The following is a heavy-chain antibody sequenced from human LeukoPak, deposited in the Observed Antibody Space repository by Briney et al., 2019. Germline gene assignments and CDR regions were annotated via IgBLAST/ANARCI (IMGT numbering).Heavy chain of an antibody. CDR2: IRYDGSNK. V-gene: IGHV3-30*02. CDR1: GFTFGSYG. CDR3: AKSRSGSLTRYFDY. J-gene: IGHJ4*02. Sequence: PGGSLRLSCAASGFTFGSYGMHWVRQAPGKGLEWVAFIRYDGSNKYYADSVKGRFTISRDNSKNTLYLQMNSLRAEDTAVYYCAKSRSGSLTRYFDYWGQGTLVTVSS. D-gene: IGHD1-26*01.